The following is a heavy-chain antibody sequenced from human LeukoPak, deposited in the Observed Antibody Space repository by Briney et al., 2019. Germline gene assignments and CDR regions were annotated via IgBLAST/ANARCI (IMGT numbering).Heavy chain of an antibody. CDR2: ISYDGSNK. D-gene: IGHD6-13*01. J-gene: IGHJ4*02. CDR3: AKDEVYRSSWYGSVDY. CDR1: GFTFSSYA. V-gene: IGHV3-30*18. Sequence: PGGSLRLSCAASGFTFSSYAMSWVRQAPGKGLEWVAVISYDGSNKYYADSVKGRFTISRDNSKNTLYLQMNSLRAEDAAVYYCAKDEVYRSSWYGSVDYWGQGTLVTVSS.